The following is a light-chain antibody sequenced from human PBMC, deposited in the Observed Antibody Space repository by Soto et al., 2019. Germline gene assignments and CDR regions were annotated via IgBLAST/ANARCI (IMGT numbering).Light chain of an antibody. CDR2: EVS. CDR3: SSYTSSVAHV. Sequence: QSVLTQPASVSGSPGQSITISCTGTSSDIGGYNSVSWYHQHPGKAPKPMIYEVSNRPSGISHRFSGSKSGNTASLTISGLQAEDEADYYCSSYTSSVAHVFGTGTKLTVL. CDR1: SSDIGGYNS. J-gene: IGLJ1*01. V-gene: IGLV2-14*01.